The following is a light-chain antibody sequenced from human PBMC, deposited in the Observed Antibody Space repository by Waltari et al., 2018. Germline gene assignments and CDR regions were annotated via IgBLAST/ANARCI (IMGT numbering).Light chain of an antibody. CDR2: DAS. CDR1: QSASSSY. CDR3: QQRSNWPPRYT. V-gene: IGKV3-11*01. J-gene: IGKJ2*01. Sequence: DIVLTQSPATLSLSPGERATLSCRASQSASSSYFAWYQQKPGQAPRLLIYDASNRATGIPARFSGSGSGTDFTLTISSLEPEDFAVYYCQQRSNWPPRYTFAQGTKLEIK.